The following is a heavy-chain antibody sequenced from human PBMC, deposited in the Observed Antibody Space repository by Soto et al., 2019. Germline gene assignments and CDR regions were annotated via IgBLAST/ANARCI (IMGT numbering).Heavy chain of an antibody. CDR3: AKDKDTTFSPQDY. J-gene: IGHJ4*01. Sequence: EVQLLESGRDLVQPVGSLRLSCAASGFTFTTYAMTWVRQAPGKGLEWVSAISGSGGSTYYADSVKGRFTISRDNSKNTLYLQMNSLRAEDTAVYYCAKDKDTTFSPQDYWGHGTLVTVSS. CDR1: GFTFTTYA. V-gene: IGHV3-23*01. CDR2: ISGSGGST. D-gene: IGHD2-15*01.